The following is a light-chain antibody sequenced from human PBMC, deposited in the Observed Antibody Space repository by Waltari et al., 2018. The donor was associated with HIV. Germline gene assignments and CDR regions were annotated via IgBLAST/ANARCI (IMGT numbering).Light chain of an antibody. J-gene: IGLJ3*02. V-gene: IGLV2-11*01. CDR3: CSYAGSYSWV. CDR1: SNDVGGYQY. CDR2: AVT. Sequence: QSALTQPRSVSGSPGQSVTISCTGTSNDVGGYQYVSWYQQHPGKAPKLIIFAVTQRPSGVPDRFAGAKSGNTASLTISGLQAEDEADFYCCSYAGSYSWVFGGGTKVAVL.